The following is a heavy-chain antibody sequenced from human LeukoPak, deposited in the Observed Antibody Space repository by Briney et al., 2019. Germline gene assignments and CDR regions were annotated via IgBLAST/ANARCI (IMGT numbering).Heavy chain of an antibody. D-gene: IGHD3-10*01. V-gene: IGHV1-69*05. CDR1: GGTFSSYA. CDR3: AREPYGTYFDY. CDR2: IIPIFGTA. Sequence: GASVKVSCKASGGTFSSYAICWVRQAPGQGLEWMGGIIPIFGTANYAQKFQGRVTITTDESTSTAYMELSSLRSEDTAVYYCAREPYGTYFDYWGQGTLVTVSS. J-gene: IGHJ4*02.